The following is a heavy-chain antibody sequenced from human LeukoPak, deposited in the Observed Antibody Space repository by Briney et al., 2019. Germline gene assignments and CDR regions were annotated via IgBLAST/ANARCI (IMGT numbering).Heavy chain of an antibody. V-gene: IGHV6-1*01. CDR1: GDSVSSKIAA. J-gene: IGHJ6*02. CDR2: TYCRSRWYV. CDR3: TRDQDGMDV. Sequence: SQTLSLTCAISGDSVSSKIAAWNWLRQSPSRGLVWLGRTYCRSRWYVDYAASVISRLTINPDTSKNLFSLQLNSMTPEDTGVYFCTRDQDGMDVWGHGTTVTVSS.